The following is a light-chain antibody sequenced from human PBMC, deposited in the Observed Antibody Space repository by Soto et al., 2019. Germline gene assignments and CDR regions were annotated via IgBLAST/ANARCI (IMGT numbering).Light chain of an antibody. V-gene: IGKV3-20*01. J-gene: IGKJ2*01. CDR2: GAS. CDR3: QHFGGSPPKYT. Sequence: VLARSPGTLSLSPGERATLACRASQSVSSNFLAWYQHKVGQAPRLLMYGASIRAAGAPDRFTGGGSGTEFTLTISRVEHEDFAVYYCQHFGGSPPKYTFGQGTKLEI. CDR1: QSVSSNF.